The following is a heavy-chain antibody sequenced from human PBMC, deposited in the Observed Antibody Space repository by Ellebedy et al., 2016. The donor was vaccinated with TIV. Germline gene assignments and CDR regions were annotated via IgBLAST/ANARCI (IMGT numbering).Heavy chain of an antibody. CDR1: GFTFSDYY. V-gene: IGHV3-11*03. D-gene: IGHD1/OR15-1a*01. CDR2: ISGSSTYT. CDR3: AKTGTTGTLLPYCFDY. Sequence: GESLKISCAASGFTFSDYYMSWIRQAPGKGLEWVSYISGSSTYTNYADSVKGRFTISRDNAKNALYLQINSLRAEDTAVYFCAKTGTTGTLLPYCFDYWGQGTLVTVSS. J-gene: IGHJ4*02.